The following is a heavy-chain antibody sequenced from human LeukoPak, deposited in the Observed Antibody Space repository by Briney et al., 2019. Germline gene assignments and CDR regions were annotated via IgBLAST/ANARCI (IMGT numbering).Heavy chain of an antibody. CDR3: ARDRRSSSWYPQRRNNWFDP. CDR1: GFTFSSYS. CDR2: ISSSSSTI. J-gene: IGHJ5*02. V-gene: IGHV3-48*01. D-gene: IGHD6-13*01. Sequence: PGGSLRLSCAASGFTFSSYSMNWVRQAPGKGLEWVSYISSSSSTIYYADSVKGRFTISRDNAKNSLYLQMNSLRAEDTAVYYCARDRRSSSWYPQRRNNWFDPWGQGTLVTVSS.